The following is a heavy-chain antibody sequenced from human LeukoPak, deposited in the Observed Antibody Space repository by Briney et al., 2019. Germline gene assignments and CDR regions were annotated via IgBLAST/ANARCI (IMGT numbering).Heavy chain of an antibody. V-gene: IGHV6-1*01. J-gene: IGHJ3*02. Sequence: SQTLSLTCAISGDSVSSNSAVWHWGRQSPSRGLEWLGRTYYRSKGYNDYEVSVKSRITIKPDTSKNQFSLQLNSATPEDTAVYYCARLGLGGAFDIWGQGTMVTVSS. CDR2: TYYRSKGYN. CDR3: ARLGLGGAFDI. CDR1: GDSVSSNSAV. D-gene: IGHD2-15*01.